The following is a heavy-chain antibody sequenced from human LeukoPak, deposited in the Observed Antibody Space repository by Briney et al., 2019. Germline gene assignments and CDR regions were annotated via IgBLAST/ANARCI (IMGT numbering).Heavy chain of an antibody. Sequence: ASVKVSCKASGYTFTSYGISWVRQAPGQGLEWMGWISAYNGNTNYAQKLQGRVTMTTDTSTSTAYMELRSLRSDDTAVYYCASFMWWDYYDSSGYYLDWGQGTLVTVSS. J-gene: IGHJ4*02. V-gene: IGHV1-18*01. D-gene: IGHD3-22*01. CDR2: ISAYNGNT. CDR1: GYTFTSYG. CDR3: ASFMWWDYYDSSGYYLD.